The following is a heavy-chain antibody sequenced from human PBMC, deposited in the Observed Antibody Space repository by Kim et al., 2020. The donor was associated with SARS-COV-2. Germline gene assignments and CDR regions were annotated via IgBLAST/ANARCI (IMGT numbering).Heavy chain of an antibody. J-gene: IGHJ6*02. CDR2: FSYDGTNK. CDR1: GFTFSRYA. CDR3: ARGDYGDSNYGMDV. V-gene: IGHV3-30*04. Sequence: GGSLRLSCAASGFTFSRYAMHWVRQTPGKGLEWVAVFSYDGTNKYYADSVKGRFTFSRDNSKNTLNLQMNSLRAEDTAVYYCARGDYGDSNYGMDVWGQGTTVTVSS. D-gene: IGHD4-17*01.